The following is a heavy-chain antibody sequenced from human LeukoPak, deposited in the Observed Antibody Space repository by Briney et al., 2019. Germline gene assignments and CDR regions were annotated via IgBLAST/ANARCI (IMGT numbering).Heavy chain of an antibody. D-gene: IGHD5-18*01. CDR3: ARSLGYSYGFGY. CDR1: GGSISSGGYS. Sequence: SQTLSLTCAVSGGSISSGGYSWSWIRQPPGKGLEWIGYIYHSGSTYYNPSLKSRVTISVDRPKNQFSLKLSSVTAADTAVYYCARSLGYSYGFGYWGQGTLVTVSS. CDR2: IYHSGST. J-gene: IGHJ4*02. V-gene: IGHV4-30-2*01.